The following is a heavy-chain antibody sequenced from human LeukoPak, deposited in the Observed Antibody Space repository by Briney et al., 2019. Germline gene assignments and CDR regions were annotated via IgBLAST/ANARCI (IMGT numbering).Heavy chain of an antibody. Sequence: SGGSLRLSCAASGFTFDDYAMHWVRQAPGKGLEWVSGISWNSGSIGYADSVKGRFTISRDNAKNSLYLQMNSLRAEDTAVYYCARDRSRGGSPSYGYWGQGTLVTVSS. J-gene: IGHJ4*02. V-gene: IGHV3-9*01. D-gene: IGHD3-10*01. CDR2: ISWNSGSI. CDR1: GFTFDDYA. CDR3: ARDRSRGGSPSYGY.